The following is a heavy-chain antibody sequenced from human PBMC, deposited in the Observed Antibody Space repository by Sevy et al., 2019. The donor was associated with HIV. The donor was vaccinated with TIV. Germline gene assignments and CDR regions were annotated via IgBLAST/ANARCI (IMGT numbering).Heavy chain of an antibody. CDR3: ARLLLVDY. J-gene: IGHJ4*02. D-gene: IGHD2-15*01. CDR2: MKHDGSEK. Sequence: GGSLRLSCTASGFIFSTYWMTWVRQAPGKGLEWVASMKHDGSEKYYVDSMKGRFTISRDNAKNSLYLEMNSLRAEDTAVYYCARLLLVDYWGQGALVTVSS. CDR1: GFIFSTYW. V-gene: IGHV3-7*04.